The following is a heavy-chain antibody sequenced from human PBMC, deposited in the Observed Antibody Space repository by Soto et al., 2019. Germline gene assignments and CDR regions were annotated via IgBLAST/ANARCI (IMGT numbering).Heavy chain of an antibody. CDR1: GGSISSSSYY. V-gene: IGHV4-39*01. CDR3: ASDTMVRGATFDY. J-gene: IGHJ4*02. D-gene: IGHD3-10*01. Sequence: SETLSLTCTVSGGSISSSSYYWAWIRQPPGKGLEWIESIYYSGSTYYNPSLKSRVTISVDTSKNQFSLKLSSVTAADTAVYYCASDTMVRGATFDYWGQGTLVT. CDR2: IYYSGST.